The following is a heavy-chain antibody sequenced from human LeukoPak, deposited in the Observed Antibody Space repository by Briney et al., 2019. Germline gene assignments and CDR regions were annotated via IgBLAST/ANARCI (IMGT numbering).Heavy chain of an antibody. D-gene: IGHD3-16*01. CDR2: IIPIFGTA. CDR1: GGTFSSYA. V-gene: IGHV1-69*06. Sequence: SVKVSCKASGGTFSSYAISWVRQAPGQGLEWMGGIIPIFGTANYAQKFQGRVTITADKSTSTAYMELSSLRSEDTAVYYCARATSTLGGYYYYYYMDVWGEGTTVTVSS. CDR3: ARATSTLGGYYYYYYMDV. J-gene: IGHJ6*03.